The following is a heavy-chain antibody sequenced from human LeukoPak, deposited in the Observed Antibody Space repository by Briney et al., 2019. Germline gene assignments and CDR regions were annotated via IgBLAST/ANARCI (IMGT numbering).Heavy chain of an antibody. J-gene: IGHJ4*02. D-gene: IGHD1-26*01. CDR2: IKQDGSER. Sequence: GGSLRLSCAASGFTFSNYWMTWVRQAPGKGLEWVANIKQDGSERYYADSVRGRFTISRDNAKNSVYLQVNSLGVEDTAMYYCVRDTGGSGSYPDYWGQGVLVTVSS. CDR3: VRDTGGSGSYPDY. V-gene: IGHV3-7*01. CDR1: GFTFSNYW.